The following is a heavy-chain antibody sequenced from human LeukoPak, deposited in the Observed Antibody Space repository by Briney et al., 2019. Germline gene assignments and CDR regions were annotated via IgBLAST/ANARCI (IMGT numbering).Heavy chain of an antibody. Sequence: SVKVFCKTSGGTFTTYAMSWVRHAPGQGLEWMGGIIPISGTTNYAQKSQGRVTITADESTDTAYMELSSLRSEDTAVYYCATKIDILTASGLGPHIPHYFDYWGQGTLVTVSS. CDR3: ATKIDILTASGLGPHIPHYFDY. CDR2: IIPISGTT. V-gene: IGHV1-69*13. D-gene: IGHD3-9*01. J-gene: IGHJ4*02. CDR1: GGTFTTYA.